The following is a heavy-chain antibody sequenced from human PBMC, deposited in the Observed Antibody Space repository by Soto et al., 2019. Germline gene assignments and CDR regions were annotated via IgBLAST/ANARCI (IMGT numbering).Heavy chain of an antibody. CDR3: ARAPPYYYASNPDY. Sequence: EVQLVESGGGLVQPGGSLRLSCAASGFTFSSYEMNWVRQAPGKGLEWVSYISSSGSTIYYADSVKGRFTISRDNAKNSLYLQMNSLRAEDTPVYYCARAPPYYYASNPDYWGQGTLVTVSS. J-gene: IGHJ4*02. D-gene: IGHD3-22*01. CDR2: ISSSGSTI. V-gene: IGHV3-48*03. CDR1: GFTFSSYE.